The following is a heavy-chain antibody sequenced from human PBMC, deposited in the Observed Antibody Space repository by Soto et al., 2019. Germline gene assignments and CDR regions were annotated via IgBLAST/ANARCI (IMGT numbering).Heavy chain of an antibody. V-gene: IGHV1-8*01. J-gene: IGHJ6*03. D-gene: IGHD2-2*01. CDR2: MNPNSGNT. CDR1: GYTFTSYD. Sequence: ASVKVSCKASGYTFTSYDINWVRQATGQGLEWMGWMNPNSGNTGYAQKFQGRVTMTRNTSISTAYMELSSLRSEDTAVYYCARAEVVRAARGYYYYMDVWGKGTTVTVSS. CDR3: ARAEVVRAARGYYYYMDV.